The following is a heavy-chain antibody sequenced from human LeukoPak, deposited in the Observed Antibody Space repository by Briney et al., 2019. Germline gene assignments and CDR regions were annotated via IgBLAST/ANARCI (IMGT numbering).Heavy chain of an antibody. J-gene: IGHJ5*02. CDR2: INHSGST. CDR3: ARGTRTFDP. D-gene: IGHD1-14*01. CDR1: GASIRSDDYY. V-gene: IGHV4-34*01. Sequence: PSQTLSLTCTVSGASIRSDDYYWSWIRQPPGKGLEWIGEINHSGSTNYNPSLKSRVTISVDTSKNQFSLKLSSVTAADTAVYYCARGTRTFDPWGQGTLVTVSS.